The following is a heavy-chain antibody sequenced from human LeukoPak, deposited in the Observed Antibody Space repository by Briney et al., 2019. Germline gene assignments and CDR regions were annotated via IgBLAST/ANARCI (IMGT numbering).Heavy chain of an antibody. CDR2: ISGSGGST. CDR3: ASSSWGPDDYFDY. J-gene: IGHJ4*02. Sequence: SGGSLRLSCAASGFTFSSYAMSWVRQAPGKGLEWVSAISGSGGSTYYADSVKGRFTISRDNSKNTLYLQMNSLRAEDTAVYYCASSSWGPDDYFDYWGQGTLVTVSS. D-gene: IGHD6-13*01. V-gene: IGHV3-23*01. CDR1: GFTFSSYA.